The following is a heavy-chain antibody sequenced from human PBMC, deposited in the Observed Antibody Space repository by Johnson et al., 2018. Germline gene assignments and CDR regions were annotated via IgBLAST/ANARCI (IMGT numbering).Heavy chain of an antibody. CDR2: IKPRGST. V-gene: IGHV4-34*01. J-gene: IGHJ4*02. D-gene: IGHD7-27*01. CDR1: GGSFRGYY. Sequence: QVQLQQWGAGLLKPSETLSLTCAVYGGSFRGYYCSWIRQPPGKGLEWIGEIKPRGSTNSNPSLKSRVPMSTDTSKKQFSRKLSPVTAADTAVYYCVMAPWGPFDYWGQGTLVTVSS. CDR3: VMAPWGPFDY.